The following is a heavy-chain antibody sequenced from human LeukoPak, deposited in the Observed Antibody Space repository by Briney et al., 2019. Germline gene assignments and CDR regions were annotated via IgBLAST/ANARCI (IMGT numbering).Heavy chain of an antibody. CDR2: IKQDGSEK. J-gene: IGHJ4*02. CDR3: ARGVEIDY. V-gene: IGHV3-7*01. Sequence: GGSLRLSCAASGFTFSSYWVSWVRQAPGKGLEWVANIKQDGSEKYYVDSVKGRFTISRDNAKNSLYLQMNSLRAEDTAVYYCARGVEIDYWGQGTLVTVSS. D-gene: IGHD3-3*01. CDR1: GFTFSSYW.